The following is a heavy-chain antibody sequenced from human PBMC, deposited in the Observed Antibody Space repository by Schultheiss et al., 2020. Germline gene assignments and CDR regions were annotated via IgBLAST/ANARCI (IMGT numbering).Heavy chain of an antibody. CDR1: GGSFSGYY. D-gene: IGHD2-2*02. V-gene: IGHV4-34*01. J-gene: IGHJ4*02. CDR3: ARHSSSHTNFDY. CDR2: INHSGST. Sequence: GSLRLSCAVYGGSFSGYYWSWIRQPPGKGLEWIGEINHSGSTNYNPSLKSRVTISVDTSKNQFSLKLSSVTATDTAAYYCARHSSSHTNFDYWGQGTLVTVSS.